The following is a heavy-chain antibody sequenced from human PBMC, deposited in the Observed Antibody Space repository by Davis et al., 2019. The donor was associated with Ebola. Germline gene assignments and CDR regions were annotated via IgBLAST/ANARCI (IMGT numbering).Heavy chain of an antibody. D-gene: IGHD1-26*01. CDR3: AKARVDSGSNPIFDY. Sequence: GESLKISCAASGFTFSNYAMSWVRQAPGKGLEWVASISASDGTIKYAESVKGRLTISRDNSKSTLYLQMNSLRGEDTAVYYCAKARVDSGSNPIFDYWGRGTLVTVSS. V-gene: IGHV3-23*01. J-gene: IGHJ4*02. CDR2: ISASDGTI. CDR1: GFTFSNYA.